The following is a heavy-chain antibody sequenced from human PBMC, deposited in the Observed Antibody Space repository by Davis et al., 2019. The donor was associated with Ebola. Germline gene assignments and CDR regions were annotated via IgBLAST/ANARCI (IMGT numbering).Heavy chain of an antibody. J-gene: IGHJ4*02. CDR3: TRGLRPFEY. V-gene: IGHV4-34*01. CDR2: INHSGST. CDR1: GGSFSGYY. Sequence: MPSETLSLTCAVYGGSFSGYYWSWIRQPPGKGLEWIGEINHSGSTNYNPSLKSRVTISVDTSKNQFSLKLSSVTAADTAVYYCTRGLRPFEYWGQGALVTVSS.